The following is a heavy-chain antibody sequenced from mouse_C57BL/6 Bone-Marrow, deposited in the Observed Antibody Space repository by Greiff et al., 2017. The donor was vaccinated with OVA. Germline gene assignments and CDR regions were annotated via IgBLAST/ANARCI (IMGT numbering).Heavy chain of an antibody. V-gene: IGHV7-1*01. CDR1: GFTFSDFY. Sequence: EVKLMESGGGLVQSGRSLRLSCATSGFTFSDFYMEWVRQAPGKGLEWIAASRNKANDYTTEYSASVKGRFIVSRDTSQSILYLQMNALRAEDTAIYYCARTGYWYFDVWGTGTTVTVSS. CDR3: ARTGYWYFDV. J-gene: IGHJ1*03. CDR2: SRNKANDYTT. D-gene: IGHD4-1*01.